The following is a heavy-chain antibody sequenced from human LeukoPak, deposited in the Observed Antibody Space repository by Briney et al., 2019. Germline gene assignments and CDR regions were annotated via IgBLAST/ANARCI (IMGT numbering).Heavy chain of an antibody. J-gene: IGHJ4*02. V-gene: IGHV1-69*01. CDR3: ARAPILSGSYYGAVDY. CDR1: GGTFSSYA. D-gene: IGHD1-26*01. CDR2: IIPIFGTA. Sequence: SVKVSCKASGGTFSSYAISWVRQAPGQGLEWMGGIIPIFGTANYAQKFRGRVTITADESASTAYMELSSLRSEDTAVYYCARAPILSGSYYGAVDYWGQGSLVTVSS.